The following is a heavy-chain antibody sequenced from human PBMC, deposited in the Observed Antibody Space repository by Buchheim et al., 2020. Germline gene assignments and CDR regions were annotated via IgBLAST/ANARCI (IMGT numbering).Heavy chain of an antibody. CDR2: ISSRSTYI. D-gene: IGHD4-17*01. Sequence: EVQLVESGGGLVKPGGSLRLSCAASGFTFSSYRMNWVRQAPGKGLEWVSSISSRSTYIYYADSVKGRFPISRDNAKHSLYLQMNSLRAEDTAVYYCARDGVYGDSQLRVEIDYWGQGTL. CDR3: ARDGVYGDSQLRVEIDY. V-gene: IGHV3-21*01. CDR1: GFTFSSYR. J-gene: IGHJ4*02.